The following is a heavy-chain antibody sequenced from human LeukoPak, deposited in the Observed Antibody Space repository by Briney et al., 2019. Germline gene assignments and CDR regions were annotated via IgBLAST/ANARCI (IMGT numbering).Heavy chain of an antibody. D-gene: IGHD2-2*01. CDR1: GYSISSGYY. CDR3: ARLYCSSTSCYFDY. J-gene: IGHJ4*02. CDR2: IYHSGST. V-gene: IGHV4-38-2*02. Sequence: SETLSLTCTVSGYSISSGYYWGWIRPPPGKGLEWIGSIYHSGSTYYNPSLKSRVTISVDTSKNQFSLKLSSVTAADTAVYYCARLYCSSTSCYFDYWGQGTLVTVSS.